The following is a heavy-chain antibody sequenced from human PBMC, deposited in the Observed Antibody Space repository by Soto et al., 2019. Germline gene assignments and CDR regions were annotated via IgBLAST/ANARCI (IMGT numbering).Heavy chain of an antibody. D-gene: IGHD6-19*01. CDR2: IKQDGSEK. Sequence: EVRLVESGGGLVQPGGSLRLSCAASGFTFGGSWMTWVRQAPGKGLEWVANIKQDGSEKYYGDSVRGRFTISRDNAKSSLYLQMNSLRAEDTAVYYCARDRLTSAWHDSFDIWGQGKRVTVSS. CDR3: ARDRLTSAWHDSFDI. J-gene: IGHJ3*02. V-gene: IGHV3-7*05. CDR1: GFTFGGSW.